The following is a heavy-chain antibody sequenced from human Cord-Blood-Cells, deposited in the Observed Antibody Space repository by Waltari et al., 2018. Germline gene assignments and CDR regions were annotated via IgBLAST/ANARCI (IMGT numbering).Heavy chain of an antibody. CDR1: GYTFTGSY. D-gene: IGHD3-10*01. CDR3: ARGRWGDDDAFDI. V-gene: IGHV1-2*02. CDR2: INPNSGGT. J-gene: IGHJ3*02. Sequence: QVQLVQSGAEVKKPGASVKVSCTASGYTFTGSYIHWVAPAPGQGLEWMGWINPNSGGTNYAQKFQGRVTMTRDTSISTAYMELSRLRSDDTAVYYCARGRWGDDDAFDIWGQGTMVTVSS.